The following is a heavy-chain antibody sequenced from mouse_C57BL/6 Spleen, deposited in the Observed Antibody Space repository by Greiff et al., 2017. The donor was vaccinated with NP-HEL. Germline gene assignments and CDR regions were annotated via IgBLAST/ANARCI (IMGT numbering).Heavy chain of an antibody. CDR1: GFTFSSYA. D-gene: IGHD2-4*01. J-gene: IGHJ3*01. CDR2: ISSGGDYI. CDR3: TRGAYDYEGAWFAY. V-gene: IGHV5-9-1*02. Sequence: EVQGVESGEGLVKPGGSLKLSCAASGFTFSSYAMSWVRQTPEKRLEWVAYISSGGDYIYYADTVKGRFTISRDNARNTLYLQMSSLKSEDTAMYYCTRGAYDYEGAWFAYWGQGTLVTVSA.